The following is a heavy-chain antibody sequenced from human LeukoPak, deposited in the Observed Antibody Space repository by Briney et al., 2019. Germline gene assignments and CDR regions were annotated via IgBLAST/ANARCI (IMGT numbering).Heavy chain of an antibody. CDR3: ARDKNDAFDI. J-gene: IGHJ3*02. V-gene: IGHV3-48*03. CDR1: GLTISSYE. Sequence: GGSLRLSCAAAGLTISSYEMNWVRQAPGKGLEWVSYIGSSGSTIYYADSVKGRLTISRDNAKNSLYLQMNRLRAEDTAVYYCARDKNDAFDIWGQGTMATVSS. CDR2: IGSSGSTI.